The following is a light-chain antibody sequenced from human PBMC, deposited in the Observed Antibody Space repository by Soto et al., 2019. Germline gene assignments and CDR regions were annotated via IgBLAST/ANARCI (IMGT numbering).Light chain of an antibody. Sequence: VLTQSPATLSLSPGQRATLSCRASQNISNYVTWYQQKPGQAPRLLIYDASNRATGIPARFSGSGSGTDFTLTISSLEPEDFAVYYCQQRRYWPPLTFGGGTKVQIK. V-gene: IGKV3-11*01. J-gene: IGKJ4*01. CDR3: QQRRYWPPLT. CDR2: DAS. CDR1: QNISNY.